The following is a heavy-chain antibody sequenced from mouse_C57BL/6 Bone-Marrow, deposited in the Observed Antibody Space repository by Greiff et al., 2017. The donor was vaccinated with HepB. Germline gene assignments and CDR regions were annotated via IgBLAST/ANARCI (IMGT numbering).Heavy chain of an antibody. D-gene: IGHD2-3*01. CDR3: IYDGYWAWFAY. CDR1: GFTFSDAC. CDR2: IRNKANNHAT. Sequence: EVKVEESGGGLVQPGGSMKLSCAASGFTFSDACMDWVRQSPEKGLEWVAEIRNKANNHATYYAESVKGRFTISRDDSKSSVYMQMNSLRAEDTGIYYCIYDGYWAWFAYWGQGTLVTVSA. J-gene: IGHJ3*01. V-gene: IGHV6-6*01.